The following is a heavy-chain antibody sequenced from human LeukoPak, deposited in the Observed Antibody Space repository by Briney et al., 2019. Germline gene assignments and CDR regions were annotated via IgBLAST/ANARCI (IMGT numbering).Heavy chain of an antibody. CDR3: ARQYYDYVWGSYRRPFDY. Sequence: PSETLSLTCTVSGGSISSSSYYWGWIRQPPGKGLEWIGSIYHSGSTYYNPSLKSRVTISVDTSKNQFSLKLSSVTAADTAVYYCARQYYDYVWGSYRRPFDYWGQGTLVTVSS. D-gene: IGHD3-16*02. J-gene: IGHJ4*02. V-gene: IGHV4-39*01. CDR2: IYHSGST. CDR1: GGSISSSSYY.